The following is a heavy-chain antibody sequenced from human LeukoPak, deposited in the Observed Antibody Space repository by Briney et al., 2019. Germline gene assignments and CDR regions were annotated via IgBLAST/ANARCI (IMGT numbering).Heavy chain of an antibody. Sequence: PGGSLRLSCAASGFTFSNFGITWVRQAPGKGVEWVSTIVGRDGDTYYTDYVKGRFTISRDIYKNTVYLQMNSLRGDDTAVYYCAKYGIVLPPGSHIPHWFDFWGQGSLVTVTS. D-gene: IGHD2-8*01. CDR3: AKYGIVLPPGSHIPHWFDF. V-gene: IGHV3-23*01. CDR1: GFTFSNFG. CDR2: IVGRDGDT. J-gene: IGHJ5*01.